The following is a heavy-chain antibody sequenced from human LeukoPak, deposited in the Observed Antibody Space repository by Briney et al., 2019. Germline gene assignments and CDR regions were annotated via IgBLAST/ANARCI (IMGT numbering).Heavy chain of an antibody. V-gene: IGHV6-1*01. Sequence: SQTLSLTCAISGDSVSSNNDAWNWIGQSPSRGLEWLGRTYYRSKWYNDYAASVKSRITIKPDTSKNQFSLQLNSVTAEDSAVYYCARSAGGTVDYWGQGTLVTVSS. D-gene: IGHD6-13*01. CDR1: GDSVSSNNDA. J-gene: IGHJ4*02. CDR2: TYYRSKWYN. CDR3: ARSAGGTVDY.